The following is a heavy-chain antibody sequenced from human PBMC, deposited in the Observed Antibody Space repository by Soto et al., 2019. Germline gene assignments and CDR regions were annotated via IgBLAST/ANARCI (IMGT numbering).Heavy chain of an antibody. J-gene: IGHJ4*02. Sequence: EVQLVESGGGLVQPGGSLRLSCAASGFSITNTWMHWVRQAPGKGLEWVGRVKSKADGGTADYAAPVKGRFTVSRDDSKNTKYLQMNSLKMEDTAVYYCTSYPDFWGGHTPLWGQGTLVTVSS. CDR1: GFSITNTW. CDR3: TSYPDFWGGHTPL. D-gene: IGHD3-3*01. V-gene: IGHV3-15*07. CDR2: VKSKADGGTA.